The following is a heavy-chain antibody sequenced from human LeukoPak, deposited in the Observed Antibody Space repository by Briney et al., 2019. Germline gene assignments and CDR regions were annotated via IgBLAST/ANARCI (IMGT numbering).Heavy chain of an antibody. CDR2: IWYDGSNK. V-gene: IGHV3-33*01. CDR1: GFTFSSYG. CDR3: ARDYLYGDPLYGMDV. D-gene: IGHD4-17*01. Sequence: PGRSLRLSCAASGFTFSSYGMHWVRQAPGKGLEWVAVIWYDGSNKYYADSVRGRFTISRDNSKNTLYLHMNTLRAEDTAVYYCARDYLYGDPLYGMDVWGQGTTVTVSS. J-gene: IGHJ6*02.